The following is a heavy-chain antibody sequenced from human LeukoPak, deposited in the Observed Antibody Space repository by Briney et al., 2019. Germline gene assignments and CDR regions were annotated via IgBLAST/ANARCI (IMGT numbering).Heavy chain of an antibody. CDR3: AKDPYYYGSGSMGL. CDR2: ISGSGGST. Sequence: PGGSLRLSCAASGFTFSSYAMSWVRQAPGKGLEWVSAISGSGGSTYYADSVKGRFTISRDNSKNTLYLQMNSLRAEDTAVYYCAKDPYYYGSGSMGLWGQGTMVTVSS. CDR1: GFTFSSYA. D-gene: IGHD3-10*01. V-gene: IGHV3-23*01. J-gene: IGHJ3*01.